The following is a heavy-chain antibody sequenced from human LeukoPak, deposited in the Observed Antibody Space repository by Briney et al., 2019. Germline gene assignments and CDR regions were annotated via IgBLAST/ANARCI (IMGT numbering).Heavy chain of an antibody. CDR3: AKDWGTGTSGYYYYMDV. V-gene: IGHV3-9*03. D-gene: IGHD1-7*01. Sequence: PGGSLRLSCAASGFTFDDYAMHWVRQAPGKGLEWVSGISWNSGSIGYADSVKGRFTISRDNAKNSLYLQMNSLRAEDMALYYCAKDWGTGTSGYYYYMDVWGKGTTVTVSS. J-gene: IGHJ6*03. CDR1: GFTFDDYA. CDR2: ISWNSGSI.